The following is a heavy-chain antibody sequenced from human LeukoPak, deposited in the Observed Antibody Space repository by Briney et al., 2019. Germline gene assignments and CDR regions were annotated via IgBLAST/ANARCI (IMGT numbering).Heavy chain of an antibody. CDR3: ARDRSGYEGGDF. Sequence: GASVKLSCTASGYTFTSYGITWVRQAPGQGLEWMGWISAYNTNTNSAQNLQGRVTMTIDTSTSTPYMELRSLRSDDTAVYYCARDRSGYEGGDFWGQGTLVTVSS. CDR2: ISAYNTNT. CDR1: GYTFTSYG. D-gene: IGHD5-12*01. J-gene: IGHJ4*02. V-gene: IGHV1-18*01.